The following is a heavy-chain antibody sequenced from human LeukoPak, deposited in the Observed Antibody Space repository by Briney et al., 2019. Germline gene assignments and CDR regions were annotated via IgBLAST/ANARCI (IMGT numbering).Heavy chain of an antibody. Sequence: GGSLRLSCAVSGLTFNNYAMSWVRQAPGKGLEWVSGISGRGASKYYADSVKGRFTISRDNSKNTLYLQMNSLRAEDTAVYYCAREKRAAYYYDSSGSRYYFDYWGQGTLVTVSS. CDR2: ISGRGASK. J-gene: IGHJ4*02. D-gene: IGHD3-22*01. CDR1: GLTFNNYA. CDR3: AREKRAAYYYDSSGSRYYFDY. V-gene: IGHV3-23*01.